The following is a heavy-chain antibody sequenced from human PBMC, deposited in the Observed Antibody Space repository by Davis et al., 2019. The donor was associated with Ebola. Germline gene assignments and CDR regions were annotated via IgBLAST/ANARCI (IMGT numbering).Heavy chain of an antibody. V-gene: IGHV4-34*01. D-gene: IGHD3-9*01. J-gene: IGHJ6*04. Sequence: MPSETLSLTCAVYGGSFSGYYWSWIRQPPGKGLEWIGEINHSGSTNYNPSLKSRVTISVDTSKNQFSLKLSSVTAADTAVYYCARDRVDGTILFYYYGMDVWGKGTTVTVSS. CDR2: INHSGST. CDR1: GGSFSGYY. CDR3: ARDRVDGTILFYYYGMDV.